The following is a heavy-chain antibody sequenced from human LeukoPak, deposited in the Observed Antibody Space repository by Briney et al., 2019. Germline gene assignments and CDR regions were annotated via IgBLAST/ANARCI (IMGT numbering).Heavy chain of an antibody. J-gene: IGHJ6*02. V-gene: IGHV1-2*02. CDR3: ARYYDSSGYYIRGYYYYGMDV. D-gene: IGHD3-22*01. CDR2: INPNSGGT. CDR1: GYTFTGYY. Sequence: ASVKVSCKASGYTFTGYYMHWVRQAPGQGLEWMGWINPNSGGTNYAQKFQGRVTMTRDMSISTAYMELSRLRSDDTAVYYCARYYDSSGYYIRGYYYYGMDVWGQGTTVTVSS.